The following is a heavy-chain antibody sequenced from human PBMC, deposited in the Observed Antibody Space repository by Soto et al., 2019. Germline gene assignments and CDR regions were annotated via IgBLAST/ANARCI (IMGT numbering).Heavy chain of an antibody. CDR2: VSYDGSFK. CDR1: GFTFSKFV. CDR3: AKDSDQLLFDYYYYGMDV. V-gene: IGHV3-30*18. Sequence: GGSMRVSCKASGFTFSKFVSHWVSTAPGKGLEWVAVVSYDGSFKYYADSVKGRFTISRDNSKNTLYLQMNSLRPEDTALYYCAKDSDQLLFDYYYYGMDVWGQGTTVTVSS. J-gene: IGHJ6*02. D-gene: IGHD2-2*01.